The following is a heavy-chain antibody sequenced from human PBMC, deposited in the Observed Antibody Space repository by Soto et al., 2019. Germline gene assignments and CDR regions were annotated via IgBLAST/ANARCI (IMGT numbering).Heavy chain of an antibody. J-gene: IGHJ6*02. CDR2: INHSGST. CDR3: ARGRGYCSSTSCSYYYYYGMDV. V-gene: IGHV4-34*01. Sequence: SETLSITCAVYGGSFSGYYWSWIRQPPGKGLEWIGEINHSGSTNYNPSIKSRVTISVDTSKNQFSLKLSSVTAADTAVYYCARGRGYCSSTSCSYYYYYGMDVWGQGTTVT. CDR1: GGSFSGYY. D-gene: IGHD2-2*01.